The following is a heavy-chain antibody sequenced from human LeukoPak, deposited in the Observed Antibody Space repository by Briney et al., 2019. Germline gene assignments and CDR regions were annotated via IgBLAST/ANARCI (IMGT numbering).Heavy chain of an antibody. J-gene: IGHJ6*01. CDR1: GGTFSYYA. D-gene: IGHD2/OR15-2a*01. V-gene: IGHV1-69*04. Sequence: VKLTCKASGGTFSYYAISWVRQAPGQGLEWMGRLIPILAITSYAQKFQGRVTITADKSTDTAHMELTSLSSEYTAVYYCATDLVIKPLATPQPYVMDVWGQGSTVTVS. CDR2: LIPILAIT. CDR3: ATDLVIKPLATPQPYVMDV.